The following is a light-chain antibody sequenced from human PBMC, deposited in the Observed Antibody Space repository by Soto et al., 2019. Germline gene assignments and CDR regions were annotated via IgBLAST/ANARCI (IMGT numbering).Light chain of an antibody. CDR1: SSNIGSYP. CDR2: SDD. Sequence: VLTQSPSASGTPGQRVTIACYGSSSNIGSYPVYWYQQLPGTAPKLLINSDDQRPSGVPDRFSASKSGTSASMAISGLRSEDEADYYCAAWDASLSGRVFGAGTKVNV. J-gene: IGLJ1*01. V-gene: IGLV1-47*02. CDR3: AAWDASLSGRV.